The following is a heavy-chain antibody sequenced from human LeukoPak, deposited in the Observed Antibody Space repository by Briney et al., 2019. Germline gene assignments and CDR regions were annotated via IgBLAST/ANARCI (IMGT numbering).Heavy chain of an antibody. J-gene: IGHJ4*02. Sequence: ASVKISCKASGYTFRGNYIHWLRQAPGQGLEWMGWIDANNGDTKSAQKFQGRVTMSRDTSISSAYMDLSSLSPDDAAVYYCARDPSSVTLYFFDYWGQGTLVTVSS. D-gene: IGHD4-11*01. CDR2: IDANNGDT. CDR3: ARDPSSVTLYFFDY. V-gene: IGHV1-2*02. CDR1: GYTFRGNY.